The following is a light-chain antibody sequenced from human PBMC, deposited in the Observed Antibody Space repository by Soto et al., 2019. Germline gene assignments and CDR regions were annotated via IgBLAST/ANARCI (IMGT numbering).Light chain of an antibody. Sequence: MTQSPATLSVSPGERATLSCRASQSISSNLAWYQQKPGKPPKVLIYGASNLQSGVPPRFSGSGSGTDFTLAISSLQPEDSATYYCLQDINYPWTFGQGTKVDIK. CDR3: LQDINYPWT. CDR1: QSISSN. J-gene: IGKJ1*01. V-gene: IGKV1-6*01. CDR2: GAS.